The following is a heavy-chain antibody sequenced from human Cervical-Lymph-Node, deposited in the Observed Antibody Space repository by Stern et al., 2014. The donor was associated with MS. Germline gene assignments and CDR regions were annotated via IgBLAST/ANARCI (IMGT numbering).Heavy chain of an antibody. CDR3: ARDPITMVRGVFY. Sequence: EVQLVESGGGLVKPGGSLRLSCAASGFTFRSYSMNWVRQAPGKGLEWVSSISSSSSYIYYADSVKGRFPISRDNAKNSLYLQMNSLRAEDTAVYYCARDPITMVRGVFYWGQGTLVTVSS. V-gene: IGHV3-21*01. D-gene: IGHD3-10*01. CDR2: ISSSSSYI. CDR1: GFTFRSYS. J-gene: IGHJ4*02.